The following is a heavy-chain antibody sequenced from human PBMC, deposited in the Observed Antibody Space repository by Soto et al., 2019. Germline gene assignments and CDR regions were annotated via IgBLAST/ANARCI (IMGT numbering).Heavy chain of an antibody. J-gene: IGHJ2*01. Sequence: QVQLQESGPGLVKPSETLSLTCTVSGGSITNNYWGWIRQPPGKTLEWIGEIYYTGTTNYNPTLKSRVPVPVHASNKQVYLGLNSVTAADTAVYYCARRLLRGTTGWVQTWYFDLWGRGTLVTVSS. D-gene: IGHD1-1*01. CDR3: ARRLLRGTTGWVQTWYFDL. V-gene: IGHV4-59*01. CDR1: GGSITNNY. CDR2: IYYTGTT.